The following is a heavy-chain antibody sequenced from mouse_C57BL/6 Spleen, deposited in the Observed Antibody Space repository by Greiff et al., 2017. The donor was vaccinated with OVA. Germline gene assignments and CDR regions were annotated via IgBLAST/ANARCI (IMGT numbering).Heavy chain of an antibody. Sequence: EVKVVESGGGLVKPGGSLKLSCAASGFTFSSYAMSWVRQTPEKRLEWVATISDGGSYTYYPDNVKGRFTISRDNAKNNLYLQMSHLKSEDTAMYYCARGAFTTVVATPFAYWGQGTLVTVSA. V-gene: IGHV5-4*03. D-gene: IGHD1-1*01. CDR1: GFTFSSYA. CDR2: ISDGGSYT. J-gene: IGHJ3*01. CDR3: ARGAFTTVVATPFAY.